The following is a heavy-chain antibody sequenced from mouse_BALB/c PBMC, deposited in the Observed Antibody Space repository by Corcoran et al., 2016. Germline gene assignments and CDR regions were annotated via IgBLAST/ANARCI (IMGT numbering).Heavy chain of an antibody. D-gene: IGHD1-1*01. Sequence: EVQLQQSGAELVKPGASAKLSCKAPGFTFKNPYMHWVKQRPEQGLEWIGRIDPANGNTKYDPKFQGKATITADTSSNTAYLQLSSLTSEDTAVYYCARYYYGSSYAMDYWGQGTSVTVSS. J-gene: IGHJ4*01. CDR3: ARYYYGSSYAMDY. V-gene: IGHV14-3*02. CDR1: GFTFKNPY. CDR2: IDPANGNT.